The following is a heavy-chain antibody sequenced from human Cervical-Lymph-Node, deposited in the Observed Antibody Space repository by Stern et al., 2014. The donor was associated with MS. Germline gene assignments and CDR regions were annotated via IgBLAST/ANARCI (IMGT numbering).Heavy chain of an antibody. V-gene: IGHV1-18*04. CDR1: GYTFTSYG. J-gene: IGHJ4*02. CDR2: ISAYNGNT. CDR3: AREGIMITFGGVIPKNYFDY. Sequence: QVQLGQSGAEVKKPGASVKVSCKASGYTFTSYGISWVRQAPGQGLEWMGWISAYNGNTNYAQKLQGRVTMTTDTSTSTAYMELRSLRSDDTAVYYCAREGIMITFGGVIPKNYFDYWGQGTLVTVSS. D-gene: IGHD3-16*02.